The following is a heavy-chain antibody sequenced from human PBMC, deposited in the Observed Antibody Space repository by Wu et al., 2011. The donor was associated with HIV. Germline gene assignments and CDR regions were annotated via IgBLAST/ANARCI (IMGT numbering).Heavy chain of an antibody. Sequence: VLLVQSGAEVKKPGASVKVSCKVSGYTLTDLSIYWVRQAPGKGLEWMGNFDPEDGETVSAQRFQGRVSMTEDTSTDTAYMELRSLRFEDTAVYYCAILHANWGQGTLVTVSS. CDR2: FDPEDGET. CDR3: AILHAN. D-gene: IGHD2/OR15-2a*01. J-gene: IGHJ4*02. CDR1: GYTLTDLS. V-gene: IGHV1-24*01.